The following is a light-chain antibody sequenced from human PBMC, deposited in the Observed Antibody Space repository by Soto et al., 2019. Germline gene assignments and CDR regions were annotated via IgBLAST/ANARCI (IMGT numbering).Light chain of an antibody. Sequence: QSVLTQTASVXVSAGQSITIFCSGTMRDVGAYNLVSWYQQHQGTAPKLIIYEVRNRPSGIYSRFSGSRSGKTASLTISGLQPEDEGDYYCSAYTARSTLVFGGGTKL. CDR3: SAYTARSTLV. V-gene: IGLV2-14*01. CDR1: MRDVGAYNL. J-gene: IGLJ3*02. CDR2: EVR.